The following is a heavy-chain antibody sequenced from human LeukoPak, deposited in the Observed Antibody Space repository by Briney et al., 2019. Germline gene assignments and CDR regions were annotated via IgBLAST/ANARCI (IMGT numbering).Heavy chain of an antibody. D-gene: IGHD2-15*01. CDR1: GYTFTSYD. V-gene: IGHV1-8*01. CDR3: ARGAPGSYCSGGSCPYFDY. J-gene: IGHJ4*02. Sequence: ASVKVSCKASGYTFTSYDINWVRQATGQGLEWMGWVNPNSGHTGYAQKFQGRVTMTRNTSISTANMELSSLRSEDTAVYYCARGAPGSYCSGGSCPYFDYWGQGTLVSVSP. CDR2: VNPNSGHT.